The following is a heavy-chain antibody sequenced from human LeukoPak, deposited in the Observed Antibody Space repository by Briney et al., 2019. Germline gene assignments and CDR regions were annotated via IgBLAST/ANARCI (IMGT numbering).Heavy chain of an antibody. CDR1: GYTFTSYY. CDR2: INPSRDSP. D-gene: IGHD2-2*01. CDR3: ARPTSIIPASNIYYYYFAMEL. J-gene: IGHJ6*02. V-gene: IGHV1-46*01. Sequence: ASVKVSCTASGYTFTSYYMHWVRQPPGQGLAWMGIINPSRDSPTYPQKFQGRVTMTRDSSTSTVYMELSSLSSEDTAVYYCARPTSIIPASNIYYYYFAMELWGQGTTLSVSS.